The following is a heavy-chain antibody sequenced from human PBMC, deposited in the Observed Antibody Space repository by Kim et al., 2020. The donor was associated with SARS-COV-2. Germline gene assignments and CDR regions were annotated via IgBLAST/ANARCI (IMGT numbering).Heavy chain of an antibody. CDR3: ARGFITMVRGVVSWFDP. J-gene: IGHJ5*02. V-gene: IGHV1-18*01. Sequence: ASVKVSCKASGYTFTSYGISWVRQAPGQGLEWMGWISAYNGNTNYAQKLQGRVTMTTDTSTSTAYMELRSLRSDDTAVYYCARGFITMVRGVVSWFDPWGQGTLVTVSS. CDR2: ISAYNGNT. CDR1: GYTFTSYG. D-gene: IGHD3-10*01.